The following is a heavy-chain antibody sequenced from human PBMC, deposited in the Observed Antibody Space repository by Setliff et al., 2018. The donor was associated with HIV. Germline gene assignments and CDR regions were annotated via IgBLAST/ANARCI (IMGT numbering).Heavy chain of an antibody. V-gene: IGHV4-39*07. CDR1: GGSISNSSSY. J-gene: IGHJ3*02. CDR3: ARVQWDLLYVPDAFDI. CDR2: IYYSGST. Sequence: PSETLSLTCTVSGGSISNSSSYWGWIRQPPGKRLEWIGSIYYSGSTYYNPSLKSRVTISVDTSKNQFSLQLSSVTAADTAVYYCARVQWDLLYVPDAFDIWGQGIMVTVSS. D-gene: IGHD1-26*01.